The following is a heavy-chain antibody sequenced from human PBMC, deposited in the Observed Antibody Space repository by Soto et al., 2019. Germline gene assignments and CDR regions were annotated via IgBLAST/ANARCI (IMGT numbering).Heavy chain of an antibody. CDR1: GFTFSSYS. Sequence: EVQLVESGGGLVKPGGSLRLSCAASGFTFSSYSMNWVRQAPGKGLEWVSSISSSSSYIYYADSVKGRFTISRDNAKNSLYLQMNSLRAEDTAVYYCARLLIAAAGTPSRGFDPWGQGTLVTVSS. CDR3: ARLLIAAAGTPSRGFDP. J-gene: IGHJ5*02. D-gene: IGHD6-13*01. CDR2: ISSSSSYI. V-gene: IGHV3-21*01.